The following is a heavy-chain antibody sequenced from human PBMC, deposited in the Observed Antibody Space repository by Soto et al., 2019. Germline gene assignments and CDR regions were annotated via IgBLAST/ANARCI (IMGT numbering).Heavy chain of an antibody. Sequence: GGSLRLSRAASGFTFTRYSMNWVRQAPGKGLEWVSSISSTTNYIHYGDSMKGRFTISRDNAKNSLYLEMNNLRAEDTAVYYCARESEDLTSNFDYWGQGTLVTVSS. CDR3: ARESEDLTSNFDY. J-gene: IGHJ4*02. V-gene: IGHV3-21*06. CDR2: ISSTTNYI. CDR1: GFTFTRYS.